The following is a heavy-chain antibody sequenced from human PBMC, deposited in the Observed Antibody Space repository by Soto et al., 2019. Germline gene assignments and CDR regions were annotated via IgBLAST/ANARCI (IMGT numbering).Heavy chain of an antibody. CDR1: GYSFTNYG. V-gene: IGHV1-18*01. D-gene: IGHD6-19*01. Sequence: GASVKVSCKASGYSFTNYGITWVRQAPGQGFEWMGWISAYNGNTKYAQKLQGRVTMTTDASTSTAYLELRSLTSDDTAVYYCARDRGVAPPVAGNTHYYYYMDVWGKGTTVTSP. CDR3: ARDRGVAPPVAGNTHYYYYMDV. CDR2: ISAYNGNT. J-gene: IGHJ6*03.